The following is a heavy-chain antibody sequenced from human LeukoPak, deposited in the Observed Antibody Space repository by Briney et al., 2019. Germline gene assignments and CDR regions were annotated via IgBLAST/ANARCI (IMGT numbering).Heavy chain of an antibody. CDR2: MNPNSGNT. Sequence: ASVKVSCKASGYTFTSYDINWVRQATGQGLEWMGWMNPNSGNTGYAQKFQGRVTMTRNTSISTAYMELSSLRSEDTAVYYCAGSYSGSWYLAMDVWGQGTTVTVSS. CDR1: GYTFTSYD. J-gene: IGHJ6*02. D-gene: IGHD6-13*01. V-gene: IGHV1-8*01. CDR3: AGSYSGSWYLAMDV.